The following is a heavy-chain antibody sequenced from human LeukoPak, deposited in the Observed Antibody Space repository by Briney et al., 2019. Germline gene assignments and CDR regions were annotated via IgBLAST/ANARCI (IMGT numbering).Heavy chain of an antibody. CDR3: AKGSGTAEEF. D-gene: IGHD6-25*01. Sequence: GGSLRLSCAASGFTFSSYAMSWVRQSPGKGLEWVSAISGSGGNTHYTDSVKGRFTISRDNSKNTLYLQMDSLRADDTAVYYCAKGSGTAEEFRGQGTLVTVSS. CDR2: ISGSGGNT. V-gene: IGHV3-23*01. CDR1: GFTFSSYA. J-gene: IGHJ4*02.